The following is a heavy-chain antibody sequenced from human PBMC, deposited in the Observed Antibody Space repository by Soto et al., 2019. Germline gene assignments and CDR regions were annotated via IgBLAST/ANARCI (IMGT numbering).Heavy chain of an antibody. V-gene: IGHV4-39*01. Sequence: SETLSLTCTVPGGSISTSAYYWGWIRQPPGKGLEWIGTIYYSGTSYHNPSLKSRVTISVDTSKKQFSLTLTSVTAADTAVYYCASRVEGLYSGNDRYYFDYWGQGTLVTAPQ. D-gene: IGHD5-12*01. CDR1: GGSISTSAYY. CDR3: ASRVEGLYSGNDRYYFDY. J-gene: IGHJ4*02. CDR2: IYYSGTS.